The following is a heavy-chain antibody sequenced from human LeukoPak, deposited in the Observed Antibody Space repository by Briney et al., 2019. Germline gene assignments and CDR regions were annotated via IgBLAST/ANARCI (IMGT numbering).Heavy chain of an antibody. D-gene: IGHD1-26*01. V-gene: IGHV3-30*18. CDR3: AKSPSGRSRISRFDY. CDR2: ISYDGSNK. Sequence: GGSLRLSCAASGLTFSSYGMHWVRQAPGKGLEWVAVISYDGSNKYYADSVNGRFTISRDNSKNTLSLQMNSLRAEDTAVYYCAKSPSGRSRISRFDYWGQGILVTVSS. CDR1: GLTFSSYG. J-gene: IGHJ4*02.